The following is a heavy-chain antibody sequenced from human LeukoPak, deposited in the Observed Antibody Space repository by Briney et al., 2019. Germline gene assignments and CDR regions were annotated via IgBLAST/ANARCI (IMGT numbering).Heavy chain of an antibody. V-gene: IGHV7-4-1*02. J-gene: IGHJ5*02. CDR2: INTNTGNP. CDR1: GYTFTSYA. CDR3: ARESIAACLRFGWFDP. Sequence: ASVKVSCKASGYTFTSYAMNWVRQAPGQGLEWMGWINTNTGNPTYAQGFTGRFVFSLDTSVSTAYLQISSLKAEDTAVYYCARESIAACLRFGWFDPWGQGTLVTVSS. D-gene: IGHD6-6*01.